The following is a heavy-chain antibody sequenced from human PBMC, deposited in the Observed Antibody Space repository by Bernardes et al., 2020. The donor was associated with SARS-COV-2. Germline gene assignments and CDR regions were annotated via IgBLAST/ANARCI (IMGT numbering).Heavy chain of an antibody. Sequence: SESLSLTCTVSGGSVSSYSYYWSWLLQPPGKGLEWIGCIFYSVITKHNPSLKSRVTMSVNTSKNQFSLKLSSVTAADTAVYYCARSSSEWISYYVGVDVWGQGTTVIVSS. J-gene: IGHJ6*02. V-gene: IGHV4-61*01. D-gene: IGHD3-3*01. CDR3: ARSSSEWISYYVGVDV. CDR2: IFYSVIT. CDR1: GGSVSSYSYY.